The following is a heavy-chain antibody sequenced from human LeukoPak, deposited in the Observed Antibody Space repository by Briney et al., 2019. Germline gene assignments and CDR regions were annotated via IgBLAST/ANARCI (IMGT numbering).Heavy chain of an antibody. Sequence: GGSLRLSCAASGFTFSSYAMHWVRQAPGKGLEWVAVISYDGSNKYYTDSVKGRITISRDNSKNTLYLQMNSLRDEDTAVYYCASQTDFRVLGYCSSTNCSAGDAFDIWGQGTMVTVSS. J-gene: IGHJ3*02. CDR1: GFTFSSYA. D-gene: IGHD2-2*01. CDR2: ISYDGSNK. V-gene: IGHV3-30-3*01. CDR3: ASQTDFRVLGYCSSTNCSAGDAFDI.